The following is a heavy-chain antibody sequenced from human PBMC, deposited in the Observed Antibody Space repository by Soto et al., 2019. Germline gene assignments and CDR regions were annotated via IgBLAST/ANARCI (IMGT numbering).Heavy chain of an antibody. CDR2: ISNGGDT. Sequence: EVQLLESGGGLIQPGGSLRLSCAASGFTFSNYAMTWVRQAPGKGLEWLSAISNGGDTYYADSVKGRWTVSRDNSKNMAYLQMDSLRADDTAVYCCARDWYEDYWGQGTLVTVSS. D-gene: IGHD6-13*01. CDR1: GFTFSNYA. V-gene: IGHV3-23*01. J-gene: IGHJ4*02. CDR3: ARDWYEDY.